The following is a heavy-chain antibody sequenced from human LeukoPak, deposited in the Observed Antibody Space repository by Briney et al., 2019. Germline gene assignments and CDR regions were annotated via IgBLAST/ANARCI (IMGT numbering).Heavy chain of an antibody. CDR3: ARDWGRGYYYGSGIHYFDY. D-gene: IGHD3-10*01. J-gene: IGHJ4*02. Sequence: PSETLSLTCTVSGGSINRYFWSWLRQPPGKGLEWIGHIYYSGTTNYNPSLKSRVTVSVDMSKNQFSLKLTSVTAADTAVYYCARDWGRGYYYGSGIHYFDYWGQGTLVTVSS. CDR1: GGSINRYF. CDR2: IYYSGTT. V-gene: IGHV4-59*01.